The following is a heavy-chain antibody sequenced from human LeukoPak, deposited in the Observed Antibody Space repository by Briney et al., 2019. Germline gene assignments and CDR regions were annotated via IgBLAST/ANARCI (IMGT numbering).Heavy chain of an antibody. Sequence: GGSLRLSCAASGFTFSSYGMSWVRQAPGKGLEWVSAISGSGGSTYYADSVKGRFTISRDNSKNTLYLQMNSLRAEDTAVYYCAKVPVVVLWFGESWFDPWGQGTLVTVSS. D-gene: IGHD3-10*01. CDR1: GFTFSSYG. CDR2: ISGSGGST. J-gene: IGHJ5*02. CDR3: AKVPVVVLWFGESWFDP. V-gene: IGHV3-23*01.